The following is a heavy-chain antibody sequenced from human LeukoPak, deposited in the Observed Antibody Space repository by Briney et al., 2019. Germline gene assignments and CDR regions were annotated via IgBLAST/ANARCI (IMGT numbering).Heavy chain of an antibody. CDR1: GFTFSSYA. CDR2: ISYDGSNK. J-gene: IGHJ4*02. CDR3: ARGVQRWNYNEDY. Sequence: GGSLRLSCTASGFTFSSYAMHWVRQAPGKGLEWVAVISYDGSNKYYADSVKGRFTISRDNSKNTLYLQMNSLRAEDTAVYYCARGVQRWNYNEDYWGQGTLVTVSS. D-gene: IGHD1-7*01. V-gene: IGHV3-30*04.